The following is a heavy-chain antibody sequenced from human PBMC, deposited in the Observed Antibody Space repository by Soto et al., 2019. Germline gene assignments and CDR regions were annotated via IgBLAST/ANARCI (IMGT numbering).Heavy chain of an antibody. CDR1: GGSISSYY. J-gene: IGHJ1*01. CDR3: ARDETYYYDSSGYSPAYFQH. Sequence: QVQLQESGPGLVKPSETLSLTCTVSGGSISSYYWSWIRQPPGKGLEWIGYIYYSGSTNYNPSLKSRVTISVDTSKNQFSLKLSSVTAADTAVYYCARDETYYYDSSGYSPAYFQHWGQGTLVTVSS. CDR2: IYYSGST. D-gene: IGHD3-22*01. V-gene: IGHV4-59*01.